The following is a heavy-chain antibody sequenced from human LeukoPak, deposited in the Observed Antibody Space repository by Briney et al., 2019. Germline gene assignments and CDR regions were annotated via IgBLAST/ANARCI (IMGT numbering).Heavy chain of an antibody. Sequence: GESLKISCKGSGYSFTSYWIGWVRQLPGKGLEWMGIIYPGDSDTRYSPSFQGQVTISADKSISTAYLQWSSLKASDTAMYYCARPAVATTPYFDYWGQGTLVTVSS. CDR1: GYSFTSYW. V-gene: IGHV5-51*01. J-gene: IGHJ4*02. CDR3: ARPAVATTPYFDY. D-gene: IGHD2-15*01. CDR2: IYPGDSDT.